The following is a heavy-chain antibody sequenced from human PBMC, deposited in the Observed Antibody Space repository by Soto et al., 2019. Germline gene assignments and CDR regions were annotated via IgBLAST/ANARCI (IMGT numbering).Heavy chain of an antibody. D-gene: IGHD2-15*01. CDR1: GGSISSGGYY. CDR3: ARGDCSVGSFNFDY. Sequence: QVQLQESGPGLVKPSQTLSLTCTVSGGSISSGGYYWSWIRQHPGKGLEWIGYIYYSGSTYYNPSLTSRVTISLHTSKHQFSLKLSSVTAAYTAVYYCARGDCSVGSFNFDYWGQGTLVTVS. CDR2: IYYSGST. J-gene: IGHJ4*02. V-gene: IGHV4-31*03.